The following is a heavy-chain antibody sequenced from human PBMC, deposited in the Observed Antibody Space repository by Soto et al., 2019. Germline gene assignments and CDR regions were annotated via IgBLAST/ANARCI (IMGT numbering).Heavy chain of an antibody. V-gene: IGHV3-23*01. CDR2: ISPSGGGT. CDR1: GFTFSSYA. CDR3: ANKDGYYYYMGV. Sequence: EVQLLESGGRLVQPGGSLRLSCAVSGFTFSSYAMTWVRQAPGKGLEWVSTISPSGGGTYYADSVKGRFTISRDNSKNTLYLQLNSLRADDTAVYYYANKDGYYYYMGVWGKGTTVTLSS. J-gene: IGHJ6*03. D-gene: IGHD2-15*01.